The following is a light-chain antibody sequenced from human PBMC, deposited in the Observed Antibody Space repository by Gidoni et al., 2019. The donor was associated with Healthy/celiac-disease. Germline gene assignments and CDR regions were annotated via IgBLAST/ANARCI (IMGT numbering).Light chain of an antibody. CDR3: QQRSNWPPYT. CDR1: QSVSSY. CDR2: DAS. V-gene: IGKV3-11*01. Sequence: DIVFTQSPATLSLSPGERATLSCRASQSVSSYLAWYQQKPGQAPRPLIYDASNRATGIPARFSGSGSGTDFTLTISSLEPEDFAVYYCQQRSNWPPYTFGQGTKLEIK. J-gene: IGKJ2*01.